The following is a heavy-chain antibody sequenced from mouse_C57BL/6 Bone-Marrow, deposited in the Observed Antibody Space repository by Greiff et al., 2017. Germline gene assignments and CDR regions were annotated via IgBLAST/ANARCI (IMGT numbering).Heavy chain of an antibody. CDR2: IYPTSGNT. Sequence: VQLQQSGAELARPGASVKLSCQASGYTFTSYGISWVKQRTGQGLEWIGEIYPTSGNTYYNEKFKGKATLTADKSSSTANRELRSRTSEDAAVYFCERDHYYGSSLYYFDYWGQGTTLTVSS. D-gene: IGHD1-1*01. CDR1: GYTFTSYG. J-gene: IGHJ2*01. V-gene: IGHV1-81*01. CDR3: ERDHYYGSSLYYFDY.